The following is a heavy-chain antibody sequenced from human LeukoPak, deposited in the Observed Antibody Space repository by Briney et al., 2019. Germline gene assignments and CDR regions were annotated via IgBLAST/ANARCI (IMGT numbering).Heavy chain of an antibody. V-gene: IGHV5-51*01. CDR3: AIVNIRFRVGMKGAFDI. Sequence: GESLKISCKGSGYSFTSYWIGWVRQMPGKGLGWMGIIYPGDSDTRYSPSFQGQVTISADKSISTAYLQWSSLKASDTAMYYCAIVNIRFRVGMKGAFDIWGQGTMVTVSS. CDR2: IYPGDSDT. CDR1: GYSFTSYW. J-gene: IGHJ3*02. D-gene: IGHD2-21*01.